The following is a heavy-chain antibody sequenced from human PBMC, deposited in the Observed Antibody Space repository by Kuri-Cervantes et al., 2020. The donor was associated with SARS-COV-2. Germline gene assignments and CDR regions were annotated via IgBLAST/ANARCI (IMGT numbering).Heavy chain of an antibody. D-gene: IGHD5-18*01. J-gene: IGHJ4*02. V-gene: IGHV4-34*12. Sequence: GSLRLSCAVDGGSFSGYSWSWIRQPPGKGLEWIGEFIHSGSTIYNPSLKSRVTLSVDSSKNQFSLRLSSVTAADTAVYYCARVGRGFNSGYFDYWGQGTLVTVSS. CDR1: GGSFSGYS. CDR3: ARVGRGFNSGYFDY. CDR2: FIHSGST.